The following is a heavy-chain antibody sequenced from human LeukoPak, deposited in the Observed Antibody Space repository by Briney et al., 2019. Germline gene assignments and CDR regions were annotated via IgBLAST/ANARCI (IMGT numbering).Heavy chain of an antibody. V-gene: IGHV4-34*01. D-gene: IGHD3-3*01. Sequence: PSEILSLTCAVYGGSFSGYYWSWIRQPPGKGLEWIGEINHSGSTNYNPSLKSRVTISVDTSKNQFSLKLSSVTAADTAVYYCARADYDFWSGYYKVAAFDYWGQGTLVTVSS. J-gene: IGHJ4*02. CDR1: GGSFSGYY. CDR2: INHSGST. CDR3: ARADYDFWSGYYKVAAFDY.